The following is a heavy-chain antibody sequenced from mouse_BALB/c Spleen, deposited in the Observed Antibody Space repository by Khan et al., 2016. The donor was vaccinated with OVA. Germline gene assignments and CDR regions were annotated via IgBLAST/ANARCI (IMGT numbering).Heavy chain of an antibody. CDR2: INPNNGDT. V-gene: IGHV1-26*01. Sequence: EVQLQQSGPELVKPGASVRMSCKASGYTFTDYYMKWMKQSHGKSLEWIGDINPNNGDTFYNQKFKGKATLTVDKSSSTAYMQLNSLTSEDSAVYYCARGRFDVWGAGTTVTVSS. CDR3: ARGRFDV. CDR1: GYTFTDYY. J-gene: IGHJ1*01.